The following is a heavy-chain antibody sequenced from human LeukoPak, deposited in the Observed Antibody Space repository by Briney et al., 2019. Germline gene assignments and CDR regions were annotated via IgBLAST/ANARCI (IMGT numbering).Heavy chain of an antibody. V-gene: IGHV3-21*01. CDR2: ISSSSSYI. D-gene: IGHD3-10*01. CDR3: ARDLRFGELSEYYFDY. Sequence: GGSLRLSCAASGFTFSSYSMNWVRQAPGKGLEWVSSISSSSSYIYYADSVRGRFTISRDNAKNSLYLQMNSLRAEDTAVYYCARDLRFGELSEYYFDYWGQGTLVTVSS. J-gene: IGHJ4*02. CDR1: GFTFSSYS.